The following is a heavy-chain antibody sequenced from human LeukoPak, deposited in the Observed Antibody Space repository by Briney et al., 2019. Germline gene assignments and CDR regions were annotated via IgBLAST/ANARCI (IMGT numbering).Heavy chain of an antibody. D-gene: IGHD1-26*01. V-gene: IGHV3-23*01. Sequence: GGSLRLSCAASGFTFSRYAVNWVHQAPGKGLEWVSAISGSGGSTYYADSVKGRFTISRDNSKNTLYLQMNSLRAEDTAVYYCAIPVVGAKGDFDYWGQGTLVTVSS. J-gene: IGHJ4*02. CDR3: AIPVVGAKGDFDY. CDR2: ISGSGGST. CDR1: GFTFSRYA.